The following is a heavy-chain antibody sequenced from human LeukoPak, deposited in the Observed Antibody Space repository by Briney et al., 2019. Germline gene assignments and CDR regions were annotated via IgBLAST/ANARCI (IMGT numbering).Heavy chain of an antibody. Sequence: GGSLRLSCAASGFTFDDYGMSWVRQAPGKGLEWVSGINWNGGSTGYADSVKGRFTISRDNAKNPLYLQMNSLRAEDTAVYYCARDLGDYDHLMDVWGKGATVTVSS. CDR2: INWNGGST. V-gene: IGHV3-20*04. CDR1: GFTFDDYG. CDR3: ARDLGDYDHLMDV. D-gene: IGHD4-17*01. J-gene: IGHJ6*03.